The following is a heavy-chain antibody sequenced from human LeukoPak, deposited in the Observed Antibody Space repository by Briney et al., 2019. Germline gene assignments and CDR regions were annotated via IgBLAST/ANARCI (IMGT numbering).Heavy chain of an antibody. J-gene: IGHJ4*02. CDR2: IQYDGSNQ. Sequence: GGSLRLSCAASGLTFSRYDMHWVRQAPGKGLEWVTFIQYDGSNQNYADSVMGRFTISRDNSKNTLYLQMNSLRVEDTAVYYCLRGDRRDYWGQGTLVTVSS. V-gene: IGHV3-30*02. CDR1: GLTFSRYD. CDR3: LRGDRRDY.